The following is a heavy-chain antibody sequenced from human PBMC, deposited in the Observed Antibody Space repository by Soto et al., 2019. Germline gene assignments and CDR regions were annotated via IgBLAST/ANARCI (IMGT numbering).Heavy chain of an antibody. CDR2: INPNSGGT. CDR1: GYTFTAYY. D-gene: IGHD2-2*01. J-gene: IGHJ6*03. V-gene: IGHV1-2*04. CDR3: ARVISPAMSEDKYYYMDF. Sequence: SVKVSCKASGYTFTAYYIHWVRRAPGQGLEWMGWINPNSGGTNYAQKFQGWVTLTRDTSISTAYMELSRLKSDDTAVYYCARVISPAMSEDKYYYMDFWGRGTTVTVSS.